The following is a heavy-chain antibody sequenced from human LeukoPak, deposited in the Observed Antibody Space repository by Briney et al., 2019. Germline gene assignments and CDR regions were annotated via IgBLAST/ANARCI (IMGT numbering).Heavy chain of an antibody. Sequence: PSETLSLTCTVSGGSISSSSYYWGWIRQPPGKGLEWIGSIYYSGSTYYNPSLKSRVTISVDTSKNQFSLKLSSVTAADTAVYYCARARRAITPQIDYWGQGTLVTVSS. D-gene: IGHD2-21*01. J-gene: IGHJ4*02. V-gene: IGHV4-39*07. CDR1: GGSISSSSYY. CDR2: IYYSGST. CDR3: ARARRAITPQIDY.